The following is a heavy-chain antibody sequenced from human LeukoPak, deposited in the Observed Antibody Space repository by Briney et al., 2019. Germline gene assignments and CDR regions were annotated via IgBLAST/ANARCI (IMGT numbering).Heavy chain of an antibody. J-gene: IGHJ4*02. V-gene: IGHV3-30*18. Sequence: GRSLRLSCAASGFTISNYGMHWVRQAPGKGLEWVAAVSYDGTYKYYADSMKGRFTVSRDNSKNTLYLQVNTLRAEDTAVYYCAKDGTSFISYYYDSSGFYDCWGQGTLVTVSS. D-gene: IGHD3-22*01. CDR2: VSYDGTYK. CDR1: GFTISNYG. CDR3: AKDGTSFISYYYDSSGFYDC.